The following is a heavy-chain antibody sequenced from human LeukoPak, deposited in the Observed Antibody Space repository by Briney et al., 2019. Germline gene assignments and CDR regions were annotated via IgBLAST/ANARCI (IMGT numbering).Heavy chain of an antibody. CDR2: ISAYNGNT. CDR3: ARDATPDYYGSGSYYNADY. D-gene: IGHD3-10*01. CDR1: GYTFTSYG. Sequence: ASVKVSFKASGYTFTSYGISWVRQAPGQGLEWMGWISAYNGNTNYAQKLQGRVTMTTDTSTSTAYMELRSLRSDDTAVYYCARDATPDYYGSGSYYNADYWGQGTLVTVSS. J-gene: IGHJ4*02. V-gene: IGHV1-18*01.